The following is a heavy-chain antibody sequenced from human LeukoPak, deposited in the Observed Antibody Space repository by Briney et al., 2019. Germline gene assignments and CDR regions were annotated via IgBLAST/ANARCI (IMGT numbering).Heavy chain of an antibody. Sequence: ASVKVSCKASGYTFTSYDINWVRQATGQGLEWMGWINPNSGGTNYAQKFQGRVTMTRDTSISTAYMELNRLRSDDTAVYYCARSRLYYYDSSGYYFAFDIWGQGTMVTVSS. D-gene: IGHD3-22*01. CDR2: INPNSGGT. J-gene: IGHJ3*02. CDR3: ARSRLYYYDSSGYYFAFDI. V-gene: IGHV1-2*02. CDR1: GYTFTSYD.